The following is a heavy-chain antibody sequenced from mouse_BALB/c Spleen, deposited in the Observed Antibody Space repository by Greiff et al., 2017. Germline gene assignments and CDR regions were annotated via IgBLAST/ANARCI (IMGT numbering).Heavy chain of an antibody. CDR2: INSNGGST. D-gene: IGHD3-1*01. J-gene: IGHJ3*01. CDR3: ARGNSSGYVPFAY. V-gene: IGHV5-6-3*01. Sequence: DVHLVESGGGLVQPGGSLKLSCAASGFTFSSYGMSWVRQTPDKRLELVATINSNGGSTYYPDSVKGRFTISRDNAKNTLYLQMSSLKSEDTAMYYCARGNSSGYVPFAYWGQGTLVTVSA. CDR1: GFTFSSYG.